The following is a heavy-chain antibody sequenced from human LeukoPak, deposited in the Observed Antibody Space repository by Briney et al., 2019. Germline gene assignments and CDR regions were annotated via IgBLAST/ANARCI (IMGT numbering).Heavy chain of an antibody. CDR3: AKSSPLDY. CDR2: IRGTDDST. CDR1: GFTFSIYA. J-gene: IGHJ4*02. Sequence: PGGSLRLSCAASGFTFSIYAMNWVRQAPGKGLEWVSAIRGTDDSTYYADSVKGRFTISRDNSKNTLYLQMNSLRAEDTAVYYCAKSSPLDYWGQGTLVTVSS. V-gene: IGHV3-23*01. D-gene: IGHD6-13*01.